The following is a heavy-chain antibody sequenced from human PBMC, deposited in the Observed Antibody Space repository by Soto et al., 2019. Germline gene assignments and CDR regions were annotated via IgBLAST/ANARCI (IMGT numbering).Heavy chain of an antibody. CDR2: IIPIFGTA. D-gene: IGHD3-22*01. V-gene: IGHV1-69*13. CDR1: GGTFSSYA. J-gene: IGHJ3*02. CDR3: ARDRLYYYDSSGYPNDAFDI. Sequence: SVKISCKASGGTFSSYAISWVRQAPGQGLEWMGGIIPIFGTANYAQKLQGRVTITADESTSTAYMELSSLRSEDTAVYYCARDRLYYYDSSGYPNDAFDIWGQGTMVTVSS.